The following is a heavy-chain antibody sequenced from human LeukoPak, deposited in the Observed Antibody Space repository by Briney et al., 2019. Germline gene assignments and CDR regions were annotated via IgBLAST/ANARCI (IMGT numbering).Heavy chain of an antibody. CDR1: GFTFTTYS. CDR3: ASSSGYNSLGY. CDR2: ISSRSSTI. D-gene: IGHD5-24*01. J-gene: IGHJ4*02. V-gene: IGHV3-48*01. Sequence: SGGSLRLSCEASGFTFTTYSMSWVRQAPGKGLEWVSYISSRSSTIYYADSVKGRFTISRDNAKNSLYLQMNSLRVEDTAVYYCASSSGYNSLGYWGQGTLVTVSS.